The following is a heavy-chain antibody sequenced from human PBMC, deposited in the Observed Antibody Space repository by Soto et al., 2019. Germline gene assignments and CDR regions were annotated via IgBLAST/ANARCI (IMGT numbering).Heavy chain of an antibody. J-gene: IGHJ4*02. CDR2: ISYDGSNK. CDR3: ARESPMTPFDY. D-gene: IGHD3-22*01. CDR1: GFTFSSYA. V-gene: IGHV3-30-3*01. Sequence: GGSLRLSCAASGFTFSSYAMHWVRQAPGKGLEWVAVISYDGSNKYYADSVKGRFTISRDNSKNTLYLQMNSLRAEDTAVYYCARESPMTPFDYWGQGTLVTVSS.